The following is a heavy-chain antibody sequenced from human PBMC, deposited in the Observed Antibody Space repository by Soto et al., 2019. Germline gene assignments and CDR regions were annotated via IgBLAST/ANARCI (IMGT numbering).Heavy chain of an antibody. CDR1: GYTFTSYG. CDR2: ISAYNGNT. Sequence: QVQLVQSGAEVKKPGASVKVSCKASGYTFTSYGISWVRQAPGQGLEWMGWISAYNGNTNYAQKLQGRVTMTTDTXTXTXXMERRSLRADDTAVYYCARSTNVGYCSGGSCPFDYWGQGTLVTVSS. V-gene: IGHV1-18*01. J-gene: IGHJ4*02. CDR3: ARSTNVGYCSGGSCPFDY. D-gene: IGHD2-15*01.